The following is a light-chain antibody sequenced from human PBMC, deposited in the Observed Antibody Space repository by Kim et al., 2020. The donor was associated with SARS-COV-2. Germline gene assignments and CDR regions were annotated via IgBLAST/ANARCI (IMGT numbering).Light chain of an antibody. Sequence: ASVGATVTITCQATHDINNYLNWYQQKPGKAPNLLIYDASILETGVPSRFSGSGSGTDFTFTINSLQPEDFATYYYQQYENLPLTFGGGTKVDIK. J-gene: IGKJ4*01. CDR1: HDINNY. CDR3: QQYENLPLT. CDR2: DAS. V-gene: IGKV1-33*01.